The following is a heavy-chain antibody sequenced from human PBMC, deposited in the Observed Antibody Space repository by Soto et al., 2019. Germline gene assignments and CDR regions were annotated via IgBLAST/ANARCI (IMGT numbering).Heavy chain of an antibody. CDR2: IWYDGSNK. D-gene: IGHD1-1*01. Sequence: QVQLVESGGGVVQPGRSLRLSCAASGFTFSSYGMHWVRQAPGKGLEWVAVIWYDGSNKYYADSVKGRFTISRDNSKNTLYLQMNSLRAEDTAVYYCARGYIGFESAFDIWGQGTMVTVSS. CDR3: ARGYIGFESAFDI. J-gene: IGHJ3*02. V-gene: IGHV3-33*01. CDR1: GFTFSSYG.